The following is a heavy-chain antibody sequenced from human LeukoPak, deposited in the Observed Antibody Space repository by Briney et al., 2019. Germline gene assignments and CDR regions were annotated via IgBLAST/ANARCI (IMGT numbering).Heavy chain of an antibody. CDR2: IYYSGST. Sequence: PSETQSLTCAVYGGSFSGYYWSWIRQPPGKGLEWIGYIYYSGSTNYNPSLKSRVTISVDTSKNQFSLKLSSVTAADTAVHYCARWYSSSWYYFDSWGQGTLVSVSS. CDR3: ARWYSSSWYYFDS. CDR1: GGSFSGYY. J-gene: IGHJ4*02. D-gene: IGHD6-13*01. V-gene: IGHV4-59*01.